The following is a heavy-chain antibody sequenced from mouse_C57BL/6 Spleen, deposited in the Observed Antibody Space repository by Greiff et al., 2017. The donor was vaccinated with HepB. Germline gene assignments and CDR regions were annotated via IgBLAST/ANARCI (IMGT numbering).Heavy chain of an antibody. D-gene: IGHD1-1*01. CDR3: AREGITTVVAGFDY. CDR2: ISDGGSYT. V-gene: IGHV5-4*01. J-gene: IGHJ2*01. Sequence: EVQLVESGGGLVKPGGSLKLSCAASGFTFSSYAMSWVRQTPEKRLEWVATISDGGSYTYYPDNVKGRFTISRDNAKNNLYLQMSHLKSEDTAMYYCAREGITTVVAGFDYWGQGTTLTVSS. CDR1: GFTFSSYA.